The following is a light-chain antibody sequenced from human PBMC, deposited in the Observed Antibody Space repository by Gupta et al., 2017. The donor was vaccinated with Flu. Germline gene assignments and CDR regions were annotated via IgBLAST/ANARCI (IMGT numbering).Light chain of an antibody. V-gene: IGLV3-1*01. CDR3: QTWDNSIGV. CDR1: KLGNKY. Sequence: SYELTQPPSVSVSPGPTASIACSGDKLGNKYVCWYRQKPGQSPTLVLFQDSKRPSGIPEPFSCSNSGNTATLTIRGAQALDEDYYYCQTWDNSIGVFGGGTKLTVL. CDR2: QDS. J-gene: IGLJ3*02.